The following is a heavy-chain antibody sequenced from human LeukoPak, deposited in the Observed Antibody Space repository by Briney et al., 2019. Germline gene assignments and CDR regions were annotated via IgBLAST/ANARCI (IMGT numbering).Heavy chain of an antibody. CDR1: GFTLSSYA. V-gene: IGHV3-23*01. Sequence: GGSLRLSCAASGFTLSSYAMSWVRQAPGKGLEWVSGISGCGDNTYYADSVKGRFIISRDNSKNTLYVQVNSLGTEDTAAYYCAKGSYYDSSGSFYFDYWGQGTLVTVSS. D-gene: IGHD3-22*01. CDR2: ISGCGDNT. J-gene: IGHJ4*02. CDR3: AKGSYYDSSGSFYFDY.